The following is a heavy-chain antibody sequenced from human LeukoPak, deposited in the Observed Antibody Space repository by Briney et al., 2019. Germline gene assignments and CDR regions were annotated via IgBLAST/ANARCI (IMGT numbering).Heavy chain of an antibody. J-gene: IGHJ4*02. V-gene: IGHV4-61*02. CDR2: IYTSGST. CDR1: GGSISSGSYY. D-gene: IGHD3-22*01. CDR3: ARDDDSSGYYLAGDY. Sequence: SETLSLTCTVSGGSISSGSYYWSWIPQPAGKGLEWIGRIYTSGSTNYNPSLKSRVTISVDTSKNQFSLKLSSVTAADTAVYYCARDDDSSGYYLAGDYWGQGTLVTVSS.